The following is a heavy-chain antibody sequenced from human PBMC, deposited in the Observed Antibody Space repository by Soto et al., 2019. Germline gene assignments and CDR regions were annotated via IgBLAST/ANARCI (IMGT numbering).Heavy chain of an antibody. D-gene: IGHD3-16*01. J-gene: IGHJ3*02. V-gene: IGHV3-23*01. CDR1: GFPFSSYA. CDR2: ISGSGVLT. Sequence: WGSLRLSCVASGFPFSSYAMSWVRQTPGQGLEWVSGISGSGVLTYYADSVKCRFTISRDNSNNTLSLQVHSLRVEDTAVYFCAKGGYYSVFDIWGQGTMVTVS. CDR3: AKGGYYSVFDI.